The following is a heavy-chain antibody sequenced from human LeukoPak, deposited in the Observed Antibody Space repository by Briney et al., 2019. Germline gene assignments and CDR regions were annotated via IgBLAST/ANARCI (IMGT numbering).Heavy chain of an antibody. CDR1: GGSITGHY. V-gene: IGHV4-59*08. CDR2: IYYKGNT. Sequence: SETLSLTCNVSGGSITGHYWSWIQQPPGKGLEWIGYIYYKGNTNYDSSLKSRVTISVDTSKNQVSLKLSSVTAADTAVYYCARFIVAGSENYYYYYYMDVWGKGTTVTVSS. J-gene: IGHJ6*03. D-gene: IGHD6-19*01. CDR3: ARFIVAGSENYYYYYYMDV.